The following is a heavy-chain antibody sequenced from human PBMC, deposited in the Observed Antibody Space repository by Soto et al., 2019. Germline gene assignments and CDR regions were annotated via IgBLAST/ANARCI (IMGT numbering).Heavy chain of an antibody. CDR2: ISGSGGST. J-gene: IGHJ6*02. V-gene: IGHV3-23*01. CDR1: GFTFSSYA. D-gene: IGHD3-22*01. Sequence: GGSLRLSCASSGFTFSSYAMSLVRQAPGKGLEWVSAISGSGGSTYYADSVKGRFTISRDNSKNTLYLQMNSLRAEDTAVYYCAKGSRITMIVVVIMESPSGYYGMDVWGQGTTVTVSS. CDR3: AKGSRITMIVVVIMESPSGYYGMDV.